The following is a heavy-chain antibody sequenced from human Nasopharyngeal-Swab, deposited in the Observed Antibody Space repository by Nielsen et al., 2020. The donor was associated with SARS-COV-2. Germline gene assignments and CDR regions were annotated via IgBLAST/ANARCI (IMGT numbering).Heavy chain of an antibody. D-gene: IGHD6-19*01. CDR3: ARGTGYSSGWYESGFDY. J-gene: IGHJ4*02. CDR2: ISGSGGST. V-gene: IGHV3-23*01. CDR1: GFTFSSYA. Sequence: GESLKISCAASGFTFSSYAMSWVRQAPGKGLEWVSAISGSGGSTYYADSVKGRFTISRDNAKNSLYLQMNSLRAEDTAVYYCARGTGYSSGWYESGFDYWGQGTLVTVSS.